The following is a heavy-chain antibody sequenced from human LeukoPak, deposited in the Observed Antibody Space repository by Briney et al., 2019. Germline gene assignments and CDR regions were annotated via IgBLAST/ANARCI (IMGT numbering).Heavy chain of an antibody. Sequence: GGSLRLSCAASGFTFSNTWMNWVRQAPGKGLEWVGRIKSEIDGGATDYAAPVQDRFTISRDDSQATLYLQMNSLKTEDTAVYYCTTGGSVIVAGTRAFDIWGQGTMVTVSS. V-gene: IGHV3-15*07. CDR1: GFTFSNTW. D-gene: IGHD5-12*01. CDR2: IKSEIDGGAT. CDR3: TTGGSVIVAGTRAFDI. J-gene: IGHJ3*02.